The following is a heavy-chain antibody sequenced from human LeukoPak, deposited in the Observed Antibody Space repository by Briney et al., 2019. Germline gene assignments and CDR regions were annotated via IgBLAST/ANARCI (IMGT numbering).Heavy chain of an antibody. Sequence: ASVKVSCKVSGYTLTELSMHWVRQAPGKGLEWMGGFDPEDGETIYAQRFQGRVTMTEDTSTDTAYMELSRLRSDDTAVYYCARDGLEPYYMDVWGKGTTVTVSS. CDR2: FDPEDGET. J-gene: IGHJ6*03. CDR3: ARDGLEPYYMDV. D-gene: IGHD1-1*01. V-gene: IGHV1-24*01. CDR1: GYTLTELS.